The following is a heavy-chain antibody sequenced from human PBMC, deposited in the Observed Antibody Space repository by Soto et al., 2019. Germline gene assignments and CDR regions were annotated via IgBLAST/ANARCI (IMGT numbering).Heavy chain of an antibody. CDR3: ATAYCSGGSCYPVGAFDI. J-gene: IGHJ3*02. Sequence: ASVKVSCKVSGYTLTELSMHWARQAPGKGLERKEGFDPEDGETIYAQKFQGRVTMTEDTSTDTANIELSSLRSEDTAVYYCATAYCSGGSCYPVGAFDIWGQGTMVTVSS. V-gene: IGHV1-24*01. CDR2: FDPEDGET. CDR1: GYTLTELS. D-gene: IGHD2-15*01.